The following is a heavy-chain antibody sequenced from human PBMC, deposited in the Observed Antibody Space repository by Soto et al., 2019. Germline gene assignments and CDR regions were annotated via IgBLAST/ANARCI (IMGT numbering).Heavy chain of an antibody. CDR1: GGTFSRYT. Sequence: QVQLVQSGAEVKKPGSSVKVSCKASGGTFSRYTFTWVRQAPGQGLEWMGRIIPIVDIPNYAQKFQGRVTITPEKSTSNAYMELSRLTSDDTAVYYCASHFTGVLVLGTSPPGGDNFGWDVWGQGTTVSVS. D-gene: IGHD2-8*02. CDR2: IIPIVDIP. CDR3: ASHFTGVLVLGTSPPGGDNFGWDV. J-gene: IGHJ6*02. V-gene: IGHV1-69*02.